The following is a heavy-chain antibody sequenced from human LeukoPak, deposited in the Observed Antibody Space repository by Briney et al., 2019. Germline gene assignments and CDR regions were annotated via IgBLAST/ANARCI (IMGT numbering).Heavy chain of an antibody. CDR3: ASSARGDALYNWFDP. V-gene: IGHV6-1*01. CDR1: GDRVSNNRAA. D-gene: IGHD2-21*02. Sequence: SQTLSLTCAIAGDRVSNNRAAWNWIRQSPSRGLEWLGRTYYRSRWYNDYALSVKTRITINADTSMNRISLQLHSVTLEDTAVYYCASSARGDALYNWFDPWGQGTLVTVSS. J-gene: IGHJ5*02. CDR2: TYYRSRWYN.